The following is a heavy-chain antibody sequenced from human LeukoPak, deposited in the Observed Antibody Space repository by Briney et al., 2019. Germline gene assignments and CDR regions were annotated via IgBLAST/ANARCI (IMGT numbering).Heavy chain of an antibody. J-gene: IGHJ6*04. D-gene: IGHD6-19*01. CDR2: IGVYYDDT. V-gene: IGHV1-18*04. Sequence: GASVKVTCKCAGYTFTSYGNSWVRQAPGQGLELMGLIGVYYDDTNNAQKLQGRVTMTKDTSTSTTYMELRGLRSDDTAVKYCAREEAGGIDVWGKGTTVTVSS. CDR1: GYTFTSYG. CDR3: AREEAGGIDV.